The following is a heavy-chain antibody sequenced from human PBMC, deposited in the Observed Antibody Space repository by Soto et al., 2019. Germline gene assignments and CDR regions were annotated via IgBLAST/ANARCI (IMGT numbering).Heavy chain of an antibody. Sequence: SVKVSCKASGGTFSSYAISWVRQAPGQGLEWMGGIIPIFGTANYAQKFQGRVTITADESTSTAYMELSSLRSEDTAVYYCARGIVVVRHYYYGMDVWGQGTTVTVS. J-gene: IGHJ6*02. CDR1: GGTFSSYA. CDR2: IIPIFGTA. D-gene: IGHD2-21*01. V-gene: IGHV1-69*13. CDR3: ARGIVVVRHYYYGMDV.